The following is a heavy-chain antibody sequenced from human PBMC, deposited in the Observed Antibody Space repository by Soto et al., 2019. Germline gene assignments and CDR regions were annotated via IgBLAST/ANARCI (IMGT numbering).Heavy chain of an antibody. V-gene: IGHV1-69*13. D-gene: IGHD6-19*01. CDR2: IIPIFGTA. Sequence: SVKVSCKASGGTFSSYAISWVRQAPGQGLEWMGGIIPIFGTANYAQKFQGRVTITADESTSTAYMELSSLRSEDTAVYYCAADAAVAGNYYYYYGMDVWGQGTTVTVSS. CDR3: AADAAVAGNYYYYYGMDV. J-gene: IGHJ6*02. CDR1: GGTFSSYA.